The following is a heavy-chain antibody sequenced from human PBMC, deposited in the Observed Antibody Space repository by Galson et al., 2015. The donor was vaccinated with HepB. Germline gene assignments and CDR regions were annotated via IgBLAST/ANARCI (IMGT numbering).Heavy chain of an antibody. J-gene: IGHJ6*02. CDR3: AKHLNYYDNSVLDV. D-gene: IGHD3-22*01. V-gene: IGHV3-23*05. Sequence: SLRLSCAAPGFTFNSYAMSWVRQAPGKGLEWVSTINYSGTKTYYAEAVEGRFTFSRDNFKKTLYLHMHSLRAEDTAIYYCAKHLNYYDNSVLDVWDQGTTVTVSS. CDR2: INYSGTKT. CDR1: GFTFNSYA.